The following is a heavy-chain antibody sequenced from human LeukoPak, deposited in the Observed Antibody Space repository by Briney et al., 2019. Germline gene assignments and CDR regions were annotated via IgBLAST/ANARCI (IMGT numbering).Heavy chain of an antibody. D-gene: IGHD3-22*01. J-gene: IGHJ4*02. V-gene: IGHV3-30*02. CDR3: AKVPYYYDSTTY. CDR2: IRYDGSNK. Sequence: GALRLSCAASGFTFSSYGMHWVRQAPGKGLEWVAFIRYDGSNKYYADSVKGRFTISRDNSKNTLYLQMNSLRAEDTAVYYCAKVPYYYDSTTYWGQGTLATVSS. CDR1: GFTFSSYG.